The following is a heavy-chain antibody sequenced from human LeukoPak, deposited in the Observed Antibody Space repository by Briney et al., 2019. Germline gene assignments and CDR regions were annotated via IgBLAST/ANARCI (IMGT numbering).Heavy chain of an antibody. CDR3: ARGGYSGSYSKKSKMHYFDY. J-gene: IGHJ4*02. CDR2: ISAYNGYT. V-gene: IGHV1-18*01. CDR1: GYTFTSYG. Sequence: ASVKVSCKASGYTFTSYGISWVRQAPGQGLEWMGWISAYNGYTNYAQKLQGRVTMTTDTSTSTAYMELRSLRSDDTAVYYCARGGYSGSYSKKSKMHYFDYWGQGTLVTVSS. D-gene: IGHD1-26*01.